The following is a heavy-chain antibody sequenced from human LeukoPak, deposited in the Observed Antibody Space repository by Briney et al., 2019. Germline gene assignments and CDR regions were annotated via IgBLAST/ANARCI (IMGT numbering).Heavy chain of an antibody. CDR1: GFTFSSYG. V-gene: IGHV3-33*01. CDR2: IWYDGSNK. CDR3: ARWSGEGFDY. J-gene: IGHJ4*02. D-gene: IGHD4-17*01. Sequence: SCKASGFTFSSYGMHWVRQAPGKGLEWVAVIWYDGSNKYYADSVKGRFTISRDNSKNALYLQMNSLRAEDTAVYYCARWSGEGFDYWGQGTLVTVSS.